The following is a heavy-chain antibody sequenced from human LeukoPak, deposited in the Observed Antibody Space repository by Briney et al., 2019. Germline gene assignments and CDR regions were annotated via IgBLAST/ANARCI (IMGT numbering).Heavy chain of an antibody. D-gene: IGHD3-22*01. CDR1: GFTFGNYA. Sequence: GGSLRLSCEVSGFTFGNYAMSWVRQTPGKGLEWISGISASGHYTHNTESLKGRFTISRDNAKNSLFLQMNSLRAEDTAFYYCAREPQYYYDSSGYPRGGAFDIWGQGTMVTVSS. J-gene: IGHJ3*02. CDR3: AREPQYYYDSSGYPRGGAFDI. V-gene: IGHV3-23*01. CDR2: ISASGHYT.